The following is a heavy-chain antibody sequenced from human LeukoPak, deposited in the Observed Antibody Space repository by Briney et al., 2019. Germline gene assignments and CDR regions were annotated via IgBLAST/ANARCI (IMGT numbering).Heavy chain of an antibody. D-gene: IGHD1-26*01. Sequence: GGSLRLSCAASGFTVSSNYMSWVREAPGKGLEWGSGINWKGDRTGYGDSVKGRFTVSRDNAKKSVFLQMNSLKAEDTALYHCARERLWEPMPPDCWGQGTLVTVSS. CDR3: ARERLWEPMPPDC. V-gene: IGHV3-20*01. CDR2: INWKGDRT. CDR1: GFTVSSNY. J-gene: IGHJ4*02.